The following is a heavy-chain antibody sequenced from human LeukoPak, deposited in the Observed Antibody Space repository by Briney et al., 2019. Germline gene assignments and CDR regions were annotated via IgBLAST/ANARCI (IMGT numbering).Heavy chain of an antibody. CDR2: INDSGST. Sequence: AETLSLTCGVYGGSFSGYSWSWIRQPPGKGLEWVWEINDSGSTNYNPSLKRRVTISVDTSKNQFSLKLNSVTAADAAVYYCARRSLSYCSSTSCYPLWFDPWRQGTLDSVPS. D-gene: IGHD2-2*01. J-gene: IGHJ5*02. CDR3: ARRSLSYCSSTSCYPLWFDP. V-gene: IGHV4-34*01. CDR1: GGSFSGYS.